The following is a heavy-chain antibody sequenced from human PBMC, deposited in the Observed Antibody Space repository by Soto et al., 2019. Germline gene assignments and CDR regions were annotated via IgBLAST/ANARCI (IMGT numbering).Heavy chain of an antibody. D-gene: IGHD3-3*01. CDR1: GFTFSSYA. V-gene: IGHV3-23*01. Sequence: GESLKISCAASGFTFSSYAMSWVRQAPGKGLEWVSAISGSGGSTYYADSVKGRFTISRDNSKNTLYLQMNSLRAEDTAVYYCARESVGYYDFWSGYYDAFDIWGQGTMVTVSS. CDR2: ISGSGGST. CDR3: ARESVGYYDFWSGYYDAFDI. J-gene: IGHJ3*02.